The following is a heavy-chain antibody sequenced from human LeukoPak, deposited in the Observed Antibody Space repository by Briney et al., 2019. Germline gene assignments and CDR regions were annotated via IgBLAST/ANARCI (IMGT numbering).Heavy chain of an antibody. CDR2: INAGNGYT. CDR1: GYTFTNYA. CDR3: ARGGYSSXXPSXXNDY. Sequence: ASVKVSCKASGYTFTNYAIHWVRQAPGQRLEWLGWINAGNGYTGYSQKLQGRVTITRDTSASTASMELSSLRSEDTAVYYCARGGYSSXXPSXXNDYW. V-gene: IGHV1-3*01. D-gene: IGHD5-18*01. J-gene: IGHJ4*01.